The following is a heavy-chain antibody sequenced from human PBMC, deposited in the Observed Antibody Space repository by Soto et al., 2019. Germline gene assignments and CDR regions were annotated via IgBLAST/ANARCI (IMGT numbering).Heavy chain of an antibody. CDR3: VSPTPTPYSCSSSLDY. D-gene: IGHD6-6*01. J-gene: IGHJ4*02. CDR2: VNAGNGNT. Sequence: ASVKVSCKASGYTFTSYAMHWVRQAPGQRLAWVGWVNAGNGNTKYSQKFQGRVTISRDSSASTAYMELSSLRSEDAAVYCCVSPTPTPYSCSSSLDYWGQGTLVTVSS. CDR1: GYTFTSYA. V-gene: IGHV1-3*01.